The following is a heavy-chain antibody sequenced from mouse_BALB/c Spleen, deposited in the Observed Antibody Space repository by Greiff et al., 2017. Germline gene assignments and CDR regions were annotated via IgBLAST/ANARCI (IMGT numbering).Heavy chain of an antibody. CDR2: INPSSGYT. J-gene: IGHJ2*01. CDR1: GYTFTSYT. V-gene: IGHV1-4*01. Sequence: QVQLKQSGAELARPGASVKMSCKASGYTFTSYTMHWVKQRPGQGLEWIGYINPSSGYTNYNQKFKDKATLTADKSSSTAYMQLSSLTSEDSAVYYCARQDYDRDFDYWGQGTTLTVSS. CDR3: ARQDYDRDFDY. D-gene: IGHD2-4*01.